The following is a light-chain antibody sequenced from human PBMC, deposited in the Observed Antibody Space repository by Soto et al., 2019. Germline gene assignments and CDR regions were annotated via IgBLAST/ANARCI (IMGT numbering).Light chain of an antibody. CDR1: QSVSSK. Sequence: EIVMTQSPATLSVSPGERATLSCRASQSVSSKLAWYQQKPGQAPRLLIYGASSRATGIPDRFSGSGSGTDFTLTISRLEPEDFVVYYCQQYGSSLWTFGQGTKVDIK. J-gene: IGKJ1*01. V-gene: IGKV3-20*01. CDR2: GAS. CDR3: QQYGSSLWT.